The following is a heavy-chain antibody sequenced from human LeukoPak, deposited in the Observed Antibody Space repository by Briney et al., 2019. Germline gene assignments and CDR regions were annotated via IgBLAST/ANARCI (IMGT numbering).Heavy chain of an antibody. J-gene: IGHJ4*02. D-gene: IGHD3-16*01. CDR1: GFTFSSYA. Sequence: GGSLRLSCAASGFTFSSYAMSWVRQAPGKGLEWVSAISGSGGSTSYADSVKGRFTISRDTSKITLYLNMNSLRDADTAVYSCAKDGGDFILDWGQGTLVTVSS. CDR3: AKDGGDFILD. V-gene: IGHV3-23*01. CDR2: ISGSGGST.